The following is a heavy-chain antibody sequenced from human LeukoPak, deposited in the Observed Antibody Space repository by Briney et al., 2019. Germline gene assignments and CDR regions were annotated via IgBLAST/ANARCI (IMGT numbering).Heavy chain of an antibody. CDR2: ISGSGGST. D-gene: IGHD3-10*01. V-gene: IGHV3-23*01. J-gene: IGHJ4*02. Sequence: GGSLRLSCAASGFTFSSYAMSWVRQAPGKGPEWVSAISGSGGSTYYADSVKGRFTISRDNSKNTLYLQMNSLRAEDTAVYYCAKNEHYYGSGSYLLGFDYWGQGTLVTVSS. CDR3: AKNEHYYGSGSYLLGFDY. CDR1: GFTFSSYA.